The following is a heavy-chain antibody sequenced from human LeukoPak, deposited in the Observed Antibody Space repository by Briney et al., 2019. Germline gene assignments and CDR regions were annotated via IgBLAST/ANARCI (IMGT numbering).Heavy chain of an antibody. V-gene: IGHV3-23*01. CDR2: ISGGGGST. CDR1: GFTFSSYA. Sequence: GGSLRLSCAASGFTFSSYAMSWVRQAPGKGLEWVSAISGGGGSTYYADSVKGRFTISRDNSKNTLYLQMNSLRAEDTAVYYCVKSTSLYYYGMDVWGQGTTVTVSS. D-gene: IGHD2-2*01. J-gene: IGHJ6*02. CDR3: VKSTSLYYYGMDV.